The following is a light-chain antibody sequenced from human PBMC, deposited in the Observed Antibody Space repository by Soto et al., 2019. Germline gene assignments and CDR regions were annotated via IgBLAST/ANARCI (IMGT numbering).Light chain of an antibody. V-gene: IGKV3-20*01. J-gene: IGKJ1*01. CDR3: QQYGSSYPWT. CDR2: GAS. CDR1: QSVSSNY. Sequence: EIVLTQSPGTLSLSPVERAALSFMAIQSVSSNYLAWYQQKPGQAPRLLIYGASSRATGIPDRFSGSGSGTDFTLTIRRLEPEDFAVYYCQQYGSSYPWTFGQGTKVDIK.